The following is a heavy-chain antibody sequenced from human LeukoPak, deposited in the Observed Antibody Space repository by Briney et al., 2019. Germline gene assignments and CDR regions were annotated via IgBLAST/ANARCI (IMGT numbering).Heavy chain of an antibody. J-gene: IGHJ3*02. CDR2: IYYSGST. Sequence: SETLSLTCTVSGGSISSYYWSWIRQPPGKGLEWIGYIYYSGSTNYNPFLKSRVTISVDTSKNQFSLKLSSVTAADTAVYYCAKFRMSFDIWGQGTMVTVSS. CDR1: GGSISSYY. V-gene: IGHV4-59*08. CDR3: AKFRMSFDI.